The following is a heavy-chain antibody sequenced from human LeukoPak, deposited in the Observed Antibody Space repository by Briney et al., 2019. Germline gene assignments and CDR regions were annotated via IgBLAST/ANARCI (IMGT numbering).Heavy chain of an antibody. CDR1: GYTFTSYG. J-gene: IGHJ2*01. CDR3: ARVFLGIGYQLLQGYWYFDL. V-gene: IGHV1-18*01. D-gene: IGHD2-2*01. Sequence: ASVKVSCKASGYTFTSYGISWVRQAPGQGLEWMGWISAYNGNTNYAQKLQGRVTMTTDTSTSTAYMELRSLRSDDTAVYYCARVFLGIGYQLLQGYWYFDLWGRGTLVTVSS. CDR2: ISAYNGNT.